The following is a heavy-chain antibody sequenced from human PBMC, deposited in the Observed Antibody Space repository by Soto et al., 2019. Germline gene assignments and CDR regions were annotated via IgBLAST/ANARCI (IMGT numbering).Heavy chain of an antibody. Sequence: PGVSLRLSCAASGFTFSSYAMSWVRQAPGKGLEWVSAISGSGGSTYYADSVKGRFTISRDNSKNTLYLQMNSLRAEDTAVYYCAKAATVTYYYGMDVWRQGTTVTVSS. CDR1: GFTFSSYA. CDR3: AKAATVTYYYGMDV. CDR2: ISGSGGST. V-gene: IGHV3-23*01. J-gene: IGHJ6*02. D-gene: IGHD4-17*01.